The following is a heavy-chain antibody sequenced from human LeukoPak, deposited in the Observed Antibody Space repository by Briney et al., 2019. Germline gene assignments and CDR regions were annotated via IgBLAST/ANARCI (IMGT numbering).Heavy chain of an antibody. V-gene: IGHV4-38-2*01. CDR1: GYSLSSGYY. D-gene: IGHD3-3*01. J-gene: IGHJ4*02. CDR2: IYHSGST. CDR3: ARHVSGDYDFWSGYQRPFDY. Sequence: SETLSLTCAVSGYSLSSGYYWGWIRQPPGKGLEWIGSIYHSGSTYYNPSLKSRVTISVDTSKNQFSLKLSSVTAAGTAVYYCARHVSGDYDFWSGYQRPFDYWGQGTLVTVSS.